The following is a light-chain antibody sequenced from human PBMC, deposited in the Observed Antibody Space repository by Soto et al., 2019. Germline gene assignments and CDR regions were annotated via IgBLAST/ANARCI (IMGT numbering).Light chain of an antibody. V-gene: IGKV3-11*01. J-gene: IGKJ1*01. Sequence: EIVLTQSPATLSSSPGESATLSCRASRSVGVSLAWYQERPGQPPSLLIYDASKRGGYTPARFSGSGSGTDFTLTISSLEREDFAIYYCKQRSNWPWTFGQGTKVDFK. CDR1: RSVGVS. CDR3: KQRSNWPWT. CDR2: DAS.